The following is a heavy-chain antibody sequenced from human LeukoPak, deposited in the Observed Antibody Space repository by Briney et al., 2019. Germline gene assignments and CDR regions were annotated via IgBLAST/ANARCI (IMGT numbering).Heavy chain of an antibody. CDR2: SIPIFGTA. J-gene: IGHJ5*02. CDR3: ARSVKVVVAADNWLDP. CDR1: GGTFSSYA. Sequence: SVTVSCKASGGTFSSYAISWVRQAPGQGLEWMGRSIPIFGTANYAQKFQGRVTITTDESTSTAYMELSSLRSEDTAVYYIARSVKVVVAADNWLDPWGQGTLVTVSS. D-gene: IGHD2-15*01. V-gene: IGHV1-69*05.